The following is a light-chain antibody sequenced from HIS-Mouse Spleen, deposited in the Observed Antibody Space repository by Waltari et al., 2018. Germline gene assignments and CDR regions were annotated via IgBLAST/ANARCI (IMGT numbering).Light chain of an antibody. J-gene: IGLJ3*02. CDR3: SSYTSSSTWV. CDR1: SSDVGGYNY. Sequence: QSALTQPASVSGSPGQSITISCTGTSSDVGGYNYVSWYQQHPGKAPKLMIYDVSNRPSGVSNRFPGSKAGNTASLTNSGLQAEDEADYYCSSYTSSSTWVFGGGTKLTVL. CDR2: DVS. V-gene: IGLV2-14*03.